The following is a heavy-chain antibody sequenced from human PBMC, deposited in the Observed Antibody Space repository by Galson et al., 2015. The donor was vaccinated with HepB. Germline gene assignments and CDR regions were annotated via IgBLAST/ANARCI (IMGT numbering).Heavy chain of an antibody. CDR1: GFTFTDYY. V-gene: IGHV3-11*03. CDR2: TSSSSSYT. J-gene: IGHJ6*02. Sequence: ALRLSCAAAGFTFTDYYRTGIRQAPGEGLDWISYTSSSSSYTFDADSVKGRFTMSRDNAKNSVYLQMNSLRADDTAVYYCAWGYCSSTSCYNGDVWGQGTTVTVSS. CDR3: AWGYCSSTSCYNGDV. D-gene: IGHD2-2*02.